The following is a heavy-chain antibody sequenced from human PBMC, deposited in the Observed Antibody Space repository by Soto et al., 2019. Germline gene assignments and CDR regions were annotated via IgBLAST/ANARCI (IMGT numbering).Heavy chain of an antibody. J-gene: IGHJ6*02. Sequence: TSETLSLTCTVSGDSTRSGNYYWSWIRQFPEKGLEWIGYNYYSGITYYNPSLKSRVTISLDTSKNQFSLKLSSVTAADTAVYYCARGSSIAGLYYGMDVWGQGTTVTVSS. D-gene: IGHD6-6*01. V-gene: IGHV4-31*03. CDR2: NYYSGIT. CDR3: ARGSSIAGLYYGMDV. CDR1: GDSTRSGNYY.